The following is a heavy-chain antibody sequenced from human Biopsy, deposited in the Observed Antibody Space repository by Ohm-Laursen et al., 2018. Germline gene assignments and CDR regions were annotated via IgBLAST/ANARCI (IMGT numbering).Heavy chain of an antibody. Sequence: SLRLSCTATGFTFSSYAMNWVRQAPGKGLEWVSGINNDGGSTDYADSVKGRFTISRDNSKNTLYLQMNSLRAEDTAIYYCAKVADYYNDSGFDDYWGQGTLVTVSS. J-gene: IGHJ4*02. D-gene: IGHD3-22*01. CDR2: INNDGGST. V-gene: IGHV3-23*01. CDR1: GFTFSSYA. CDR3: AKVADYYNDSGFDDY.